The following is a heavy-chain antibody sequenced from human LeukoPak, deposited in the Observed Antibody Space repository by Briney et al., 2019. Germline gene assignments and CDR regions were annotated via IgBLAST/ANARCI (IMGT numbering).Heavy chain of an antibody. CDR1: GFTFSSYE. J-gene: IGHJ4*02. D-gene: IGHD5-12*01. V-gene: IGHV4-34*01. CDR2: INHSGST. CDR3: ARVGYSGYDRIDY. Sequence: GSLRLSCAASGFTFSSYEMNWIRQPPGKGLEWIGEINHSGSTNYNPSLKSRVTISVDTSKNQFSLKLSSVTAADTAVYYCARVGYSGYDRIDYWGQGTLVTVSS.